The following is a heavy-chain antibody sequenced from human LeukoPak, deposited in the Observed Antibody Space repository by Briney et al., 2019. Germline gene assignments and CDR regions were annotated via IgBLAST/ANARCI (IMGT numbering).Heavy chain of an antibody. CDR1: GGSFSGYY. D-gene: IGHD2-15*01. CDR2: INHSGST. J-gene: IGHJ4*02. CDR3: ARVYCSGGSCPY. Sequence: SETLSLTCAVYGGSFSGYYWSWTRQPPGKGLEWIGEINHSGSTNYNPSLKSRVTISVDTSKNQFSLKLSSVTAADTAVYYCARVYCSGGSCPYWGQGTLVTVSS. V-gene: IGHV4-34*01.